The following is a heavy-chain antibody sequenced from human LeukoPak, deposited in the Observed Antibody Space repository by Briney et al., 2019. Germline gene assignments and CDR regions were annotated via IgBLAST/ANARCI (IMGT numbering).Heavy chain of an antibody. J-gene: IGHJ4*02. Sequence: AGSLRLSCAASGFTFSTYTMNWVRQAPGKGLEWVSSITSSSSYMYYTDSVKGRFTVSRDNAKDSLYLQMNSLGAEDTAVYYCARGGMATVKDYWGQGTLVTVSS. CDR3: ARGGMATVKDY. CDR1: GFTFSTYT. CDR2: ITSSSSYM. V-gene: IGHV3-21*01. D-gene: IGHD5-24*01.